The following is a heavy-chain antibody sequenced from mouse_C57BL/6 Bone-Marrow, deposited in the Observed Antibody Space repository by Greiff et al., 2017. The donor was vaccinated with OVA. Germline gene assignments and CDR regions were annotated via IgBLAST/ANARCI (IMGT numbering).Heavy chain of an antibody. CDR3: ASLITTVVEDWYFDV. Sequence: EVKLVESGPVLVKPGASVKMSCKASGYTFTDYYMNWVKQSHGKSLEWIGVINPYNGGTSYNQKFKGKATLTVDKSSSTAYMELNSLTSEDSAVYYGASLITTVVEDWYFDVWGTGTTVTVSS. J-gene: IGHJ1*03. D-gene: IGHD1-1*01. CDR1: GYTFTDYY. CDR2: INPYNGGT. V-gene: IGHV1-19*01.